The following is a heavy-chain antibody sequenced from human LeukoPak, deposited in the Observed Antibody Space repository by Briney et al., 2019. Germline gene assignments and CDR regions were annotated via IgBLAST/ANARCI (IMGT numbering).Heavy chain of an antibody. CDR2: IYYSGST. CDR3: ARATLTYYYDSSGYYFGY. V-gene: IGHV4-31*03. J-gene: IGHJ4*02. D-gene: IGHD3-22*01. Sequence: SQTLSLTRTVSGGSISSGGYYWSWIRQHPGKGLEWIGYIYYSGSTYYNPSLKSRVTISVDTSKNQFSLKLSSVTAADTAVYYCARATLTYYYDSSGYYFGYWGQGTLVTVSS. CDR1: GGSISSGGYY.